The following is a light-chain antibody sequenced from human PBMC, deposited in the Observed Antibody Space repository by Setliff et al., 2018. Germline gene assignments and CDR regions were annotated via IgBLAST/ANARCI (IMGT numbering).Light chain of an antibody. Sequence: QSVLTQPASVSGSPGQSITFSCTGSSSDVGGYDYVSWYQQHPGKAPKLLIHDVTNRPSGVSNRFSGSKSGNTASLTISGLQAEDEAEYFCSSYTVGSTLSVFGTGTKVTVL. CDR2: DVT. J-gene: IGLJ1*01. V-gene: IGLV2-14*03. CDR3: SSYTVGSTLSV. CDR1: SSDVGGYDY.